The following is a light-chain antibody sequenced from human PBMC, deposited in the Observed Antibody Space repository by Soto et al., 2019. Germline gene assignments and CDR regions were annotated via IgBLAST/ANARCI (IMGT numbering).Light chain of an antibody. CDR2: DNN. CDR3: GTWDGSLNDFYV. CDR1: SSNIGKNY. Sequence: QSVLTQPPSVSAAPGQKVTISCSGSSSNIGKNYVSWYQQLPGTAPKLLIYDNNKRPSGIPDRFSGSKSGTSATLGITGLQTGDEADYYCGTWDGSLNDFYVFGTGTKVTVL. V-gene: IGLV1-51*01. J-gene: IGLJ1*01.